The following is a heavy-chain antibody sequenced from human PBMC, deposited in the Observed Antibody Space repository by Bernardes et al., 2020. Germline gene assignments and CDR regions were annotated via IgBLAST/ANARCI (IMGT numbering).Heavy chain of an antibody. CDR1: GYSISSAYY. D-gene: IGHD3-10*01. Sequence: SETLSLTCAVSGYSISSAYYWGWIRQPPGKGLEWIGSIYHSGNTYYNPSLKSRVTISLDTSKNQVSLKLRSVTAADTAVYYCARALWSHMVYNYYMDVWGKGTTVTVSS. J-gene: IGHJ6*03. CDR3: ARALWSHMVYNYYMDV. V-gene: IGHV4-38-2*01. CDR2: IYHSGNT.